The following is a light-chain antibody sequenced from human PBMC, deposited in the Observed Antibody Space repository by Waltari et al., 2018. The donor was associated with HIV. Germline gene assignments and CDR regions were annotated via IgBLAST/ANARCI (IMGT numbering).Light chain of an antibody. CDR2: GKN. V-gene: IGLV3-19*01. CDR3: GSRDVTGDQRV. CDR1: SLRTNY. J-gene: IGLJ1*01. Sequence: SDELTQAPAVSVALGQTVKITCQGDSLRTNYASWYQQKPGQAPVIVIYGKNNRPSGIPDPLSASSAGNIASLTISATLVEDEATYFGGSRDVTGDQRVFGPGTWVAV.